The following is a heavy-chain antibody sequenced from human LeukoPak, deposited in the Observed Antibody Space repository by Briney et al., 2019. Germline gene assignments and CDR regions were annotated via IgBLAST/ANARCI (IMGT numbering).Heavy chain of an antibody. CDR3: ARLSRGDGYNNDY. CDR1: GGTFSSYA. CDR2: IIPILGIA. J-gene: IGHJ4*02. V-gene: IGHV1-69*04. Sequence: SVKVSCKASGGTFSSYAISWVRQAPGQGLEWMGRIIPILGIANYAQKFQGRVTITADKSASTAYMELSSLRSEDTAVYYCARLSRGDGYNNDYWGQGALVTVSS. D-gene: IGHD5-24*01.